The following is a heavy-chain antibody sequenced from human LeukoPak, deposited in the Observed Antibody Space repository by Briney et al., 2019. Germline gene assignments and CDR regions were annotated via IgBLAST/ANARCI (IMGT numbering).Heavy chain of an antibody. D-gene: IGHD2-8*01. Sequence: ETLSLTCADYGGSFSGYYWSWIRQPPGKGLEWVSAISGSGGSTYYADSVKGRFTISRDNSKNTLYLQMNSLRAEDTAVYYCAKEMVYAIVTSVGFDPWGQGTLVTVPS. J-gene: IGHJ5*02. V-gene: IGHV3-23*01. CDR2: ISGSGGST. CDR1: GGSFSGYY. CDR3: AKEMVYAIVTSVGFDP.